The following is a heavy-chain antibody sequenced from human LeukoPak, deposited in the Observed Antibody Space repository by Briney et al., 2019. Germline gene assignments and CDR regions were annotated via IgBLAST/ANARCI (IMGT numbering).Heavy chain of an antibody. J-gene: IGHJ4*02. CDR3: ARDYPLNPFDY. CDR1: GFTFSSYS. Sequence: PGGSLRLSCAASGFTFSSYSMNWVRQAPGKGLEWVSYISSSSSTIYYADSVKGRFTVSRDNAKNSLYLQMNSLRAEDTAVYYCARDYPLNPFDYWGQGTLVTVSS. D-gene: IGHD3-16*02. CDR2: ISSSSSTI. V-gene: IGHV3-48*01.